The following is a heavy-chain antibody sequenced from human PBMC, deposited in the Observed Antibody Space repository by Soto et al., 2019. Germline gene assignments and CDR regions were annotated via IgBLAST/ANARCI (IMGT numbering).Heavy chain of an antibody. V-gene: IGHV1-69*13. CDR3: ARESYYYDSSGYYQINWFDP. CDR1: GGTFSSYA. D-gene: IGHD3-22*01. Sequence: GASVKVSCKASGGTFSSYAISWVRQAPGQGLEWMGGIIPIFGTANYAQKFQGRVTITADESTSTAYMELSSLRSEDTAVYYCARESYYYDSSGYYQINWFDPWGQGTLVTVSS. J-gene: IGHJ5*02. CDR2: IIPIFGTA.